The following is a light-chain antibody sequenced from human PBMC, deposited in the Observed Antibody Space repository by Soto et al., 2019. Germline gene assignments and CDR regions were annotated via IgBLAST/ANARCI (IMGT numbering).Light chain of an antibody. V-gene: IGKV1-5*03. Sequence: DIQMTQSPSTLSASLGDRVTITCRASQSISSWLAWYQQKPGKAPKLLIYKTSDLESGVPSRFSGSGSGTEFTLTISSRQPDDFATYYCQQYNSYSYTFGQGTKLEIK. J-gene: IGKJ2*01. CDR1: QSISSW. CDR3: QQYNSYSYT. CDR2: KTS.